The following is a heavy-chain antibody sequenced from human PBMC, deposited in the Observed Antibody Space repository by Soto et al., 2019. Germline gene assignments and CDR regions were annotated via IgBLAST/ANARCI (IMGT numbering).Heavy chain of an antibody. D-gene: IGHD3-3*01. V-gene: IGHV3-33*01. J-gene: IGHJ6*02. CDR1: GFTFSSYG. CDR3: ARPSHYDFWSGMDV. Sequence: LRLSCAASGFTFSSYGMHWVRQAPGKGLEWVAVIWYDGSNKYYADSVKGRFTISRDNSKNTLYLQMNSLRAEDTAVYYCARPSHYDFWSGMDVWGQGTTVTVYS. CDR2: IWYDGSNK.